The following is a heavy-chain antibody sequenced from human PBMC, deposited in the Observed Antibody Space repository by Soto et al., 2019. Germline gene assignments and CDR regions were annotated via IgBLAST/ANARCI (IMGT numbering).Heavy chain of an antibody. D-gene: IGHD3-16*02. Sequence: QVQLQESGPGLVKPSQTLSLTCTVSGGSISSGGYYWSWIRQHPGKGLEWIGYIYYSGSTSYNPCLESRLTIQVATSKNQFSLKMSSVAAADTALYYCARGVIHWGQGPLVIVSS. CDR2: IYYSGST. CDR3: ARGVIH. J-gene: IGHJ4*02. CDR1: GGSISSGGYY. V-gene: IGHV4-31*03.